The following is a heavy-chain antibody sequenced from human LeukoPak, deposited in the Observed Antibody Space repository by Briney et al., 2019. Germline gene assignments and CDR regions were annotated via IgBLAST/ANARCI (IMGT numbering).Heavy chain of an antibody. Sequence: GGSLRLSCAASGFTFSSYGMHWVRQAPGKGLEWVAVISYDGSNKYYADSVKGRFTISRDNSKNTLYLQMNSLRAEDTAVYYCARGMATITEGLDYWGQGTLVTVSS. CDR2: ISYDGSNK. V-gene: IGHV3-30*03. CDR1: GFTFSSYG. CDR3: ARGMATITEGLDY. D-gene: IGHD5-24*01. J-gene: IGHJ4*02.